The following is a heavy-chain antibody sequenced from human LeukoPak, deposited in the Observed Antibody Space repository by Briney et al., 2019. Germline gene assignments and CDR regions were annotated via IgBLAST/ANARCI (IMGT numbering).Heavy chain of an antibody. Sequence: GGSLRLSCAASGFTFNNYAMHWVRQAPGKGLEWVAVIWYDGSNKYYADSVKGRFTISRDNSKNSLYLQMNSLRAEDTAVYYCARDPTYYYDSSGRDAFDIWGQGTMVTVSS. V-gene: IGHV3-33*01. CDR3: ARDPTYYYDSSGRDAFDI. J-gene: IGHJ3*02. CDR2: IWYDGSNK. D-gene: IGHD3-22*01. CDR1: GFTFNNYA.